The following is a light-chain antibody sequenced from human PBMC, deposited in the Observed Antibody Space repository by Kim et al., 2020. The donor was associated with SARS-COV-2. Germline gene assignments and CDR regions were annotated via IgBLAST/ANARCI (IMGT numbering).Light chain of an antibody. Sequence: QSVLTQPTSASGTPGQRVTISCYGSSSNIGSNTVNWYQQLPGTAPKLLIYSNNQRPSGVPDRFSGSKSGTSASLAISGLQSEDEADYYCAAWDDSLNGHVFGGGTQLTVL. J-gene: IGLJ2*01. CDR3: AAWDDSLNGHV. CDR2: SNN. CDR1: SSNIGSNT. V-gene: IGLV1-44*01.